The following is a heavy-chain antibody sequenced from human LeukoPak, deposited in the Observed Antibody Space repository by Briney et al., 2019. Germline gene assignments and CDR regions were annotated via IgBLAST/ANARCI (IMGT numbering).Heavy chain of an antibody. D-gene: IGHD3-22*01. CDR1: GYTFTSYA. CDR2: ISVYNGNT. V-gene: IGHV1-18*01. J-gene: IGHJ3*02. Sequence: ASVTVSCKASGYTFTSYAISWVRQAPGQGLEWMGWISVYNGNTDYAQKLQGRVTMTTDTSTSTTYMELRSLGSDDTAVYYCARDPYDTDAFDIWGQGTMVTVSS. CDR3: ARDPYDTDAFDI.